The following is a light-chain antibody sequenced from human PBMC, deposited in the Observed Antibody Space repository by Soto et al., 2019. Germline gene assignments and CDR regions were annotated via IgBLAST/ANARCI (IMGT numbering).Light chain of an antibody. Sequence: AIVMTQSPSSLSVSPGERATLTCRASQGVSSNLSCYQQKQGNAPTLLINAASTRKSGVTARFSGSWSGTDFTLTISCLQSEDFATYYCQQYYSYPRTFGQGTRVEIK. CDR1: QGVSSN. CDR3: QQYYSYPRT. CDR2: AAS. J-gene: IGKJ5*01. V-gene: IGKV1-8*01.